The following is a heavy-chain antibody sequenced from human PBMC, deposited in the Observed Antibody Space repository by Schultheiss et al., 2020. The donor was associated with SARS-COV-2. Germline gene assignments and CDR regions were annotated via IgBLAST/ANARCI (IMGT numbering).Heavy chain of an antibody. D-gene: IGHD3-22*01. CDR2: IWYDGSQK. Sequence: GGSLRLSCEASGFTFNSYGMHWVRQAPGKGLEWVALIWYDGSQKYYADYVDSVKGRITISRDNSQNTLYLQMNSLRAEDTAVYYCARVMYYYNNSGYNWYFDLWGRGTLVTVSS. V-gene: IGHV3-33*01. CDR3: ARVMYYYNNSGYNWYFDL. CDR1: GFTFNSYG. J-gene: IGHJ2*01.